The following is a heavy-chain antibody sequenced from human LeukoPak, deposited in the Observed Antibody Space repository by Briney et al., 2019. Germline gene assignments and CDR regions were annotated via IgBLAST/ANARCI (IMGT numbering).Heavy chain of an antibody. CDR1: GFTFSTYW. CDR3: ARAPYGENY. Sequence: PGGSLRLSCAASGFTFSTYWMIWVRQAPGKGLEWVDNIKEDGSEKYYVDSVKGRFTISRDNAKNSLYLQMNSLRVEDTAVYYCARAPYGENYWGQGTLVTVSS. J-gene: IGHJ4*02. D-gene: IGHD4-17*01. V-gene: IGHV3-7*01. CDR2: IKEDGSEK.